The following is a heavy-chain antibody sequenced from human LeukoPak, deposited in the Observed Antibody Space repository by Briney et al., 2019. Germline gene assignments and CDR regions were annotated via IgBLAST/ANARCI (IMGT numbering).Heavy chain of an antibody. Sequence: SETLSLTCTVSGYSIAHGFFWAWIRQPPGGGLEWIGSLYHSGTTYYNTSLKSRIGTSVDTSKNQFSLKLSSVTAADTAVYYCARGSGTYSNYNYYYYYMDVWGKGTTVTVSS. D-gene: IGHD4-11*01. CDR3: ARGSGTYSNYNYYYYYMDV. CDR2: LYHSGTT. J-gene: IGHJ6*03. CDR1: GYSIAHGFF. V-gene: IGHV4-38-2*02.